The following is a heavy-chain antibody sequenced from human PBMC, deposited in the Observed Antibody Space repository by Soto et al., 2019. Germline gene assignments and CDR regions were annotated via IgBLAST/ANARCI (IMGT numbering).Heavy chain of an antibody. CDR3: AREYDYDSGGHSNDYGMDV. V-gene: IGHV1-46*01. J-gene: IGHJ6*02. Sequence: ASVKVSCKASGYTFTSYYMHWVRQAPGQGLEWMGIVNPSGGSTTYAQKFQGRVTMTRDTSTSTVYMELSSLRSEDTAVYYCAREYDYDSGGHSNDYGMDVWGQGTTVTVSS. D-gene: IGHD3-22*01. CDR2: VNPSGGST. CDR1: GYTFTSYY.